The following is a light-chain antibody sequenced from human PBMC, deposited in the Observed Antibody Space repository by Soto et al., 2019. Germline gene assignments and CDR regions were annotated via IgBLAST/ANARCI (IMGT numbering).Light chain of an antibody. CDR1: SGSIASNY. V-gene: IGLV6-57*04. CDR2: EDK. J-gene: IGLJ2*01. Sequence: NFMLTQPHSVSESPGKTVTISCTRSSGSIASNYVQWYQQRPGSAPTTVIYEDKQRPSGVPDRFSGSTDGSSNSASLTISGLQTEDEADYYCQSYDSSTVVFGGGTKVTVL. CDR3: QSYDSSTVV.